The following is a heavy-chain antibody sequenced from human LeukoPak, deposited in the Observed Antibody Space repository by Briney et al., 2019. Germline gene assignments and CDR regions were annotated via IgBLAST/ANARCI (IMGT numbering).Heavy chain of an antibody. CDR2: ISSYSSTI. CDR1: AFTFSTYS. J-gene: IGHJ4*02. D-gene: IGHD6-19*01. CDR3: ARDNDRSGWLFDY. Sequence: GGSLRLSCAASAFTFSTYSMNWVRQAPGKGLEWVSYISSYSSTIYYADSVKGRFTISRDNAKNSLYLQMISLRDEDTAVYYCARDNDRSGWLFDYWGQGTLVTVSS. V-gene: IGHV3-48*02.